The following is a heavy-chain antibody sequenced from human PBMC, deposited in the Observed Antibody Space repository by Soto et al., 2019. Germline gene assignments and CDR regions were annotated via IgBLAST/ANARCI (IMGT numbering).Heavy chain of an antibody. J-gene: IGHJ4*02. V-gene: IGHV3-49*03. CDR1: GFTFGDYA. Sequence: GGSLRLSCTASGFTFGDYAMSWFRQAPGKGLEWVGFIRSKAYGGTTEYGASVKGRFTISRDDSNRIAYLQMNSLKTEDPALYYCARGGRDGSPRWGCYDYWGQGTLVTVSS. CDR2: IRSKAYGGTT. D-gene: IGHD3-16*01. CDR3: ARGGRDGSPRWGCYDY.